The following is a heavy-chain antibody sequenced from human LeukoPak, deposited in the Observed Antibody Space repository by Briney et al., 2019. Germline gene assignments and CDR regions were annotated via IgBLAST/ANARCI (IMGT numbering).Heavy chain of an antibody. J-gene: IGHJ6*03. D-gene: IGHD3-9*01. Sequence: SETLSLTCTVSGGSISSGSYYWSWIRQPAGKGLEWIGRIYTSGSTNYNPSLKSRVTISVDTSKNQFSLKLSSVTAADTAVYYCARSYYDILTGYYRGGYYYYYMDVWGKGTTVTISS. CDR2: IYTSGST. V-gene: IGHV4-61*02. CDR3: ARSYYDILTGYYRGGYYYYYMDV. CDR1: GGSISSGSYY.